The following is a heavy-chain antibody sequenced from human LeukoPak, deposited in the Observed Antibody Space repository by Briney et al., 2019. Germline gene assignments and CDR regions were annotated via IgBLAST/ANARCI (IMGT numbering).Heavy chain of an antibody. D-gene: IGHD5-12*01. J-gene: IGHJ4*02. CDR2: ISAYNGNT. CDR3: ARLNRGYSGYEGELTLDY. Sequence: ASVKVSCKASGYTFTSYGISWVRQAPGQGLEWMGWISAYNGNTNYAQKLQGRVTMTTDASTSTAYMELRSLRSDDTAVYYCARLNRGYSGYEGELTLDYWGQGTLVTVSS. CDR1: GYTFTSYG. V-gene: IGHV1-18*01.